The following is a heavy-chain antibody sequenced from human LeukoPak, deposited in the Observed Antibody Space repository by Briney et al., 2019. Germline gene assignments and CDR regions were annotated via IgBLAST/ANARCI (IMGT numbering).Heavy chain of an antibody. CDR3: MRNNYGVNWFDP. V-gene: IGHV1-2*02. Sequence: GASVKVSCKASGYTFTAYYVHWVRQAPGQGLEWMGWINPKSGDTGYAQTFQGRVTMTRDTSINTAYMELSRLTSDDTAVYYCMRNNYGVNWFDPWGQGTLVTVSS. CDR2: INPKSGDT. CDR1: GYTFTAYY. D-gene: IGHD5-24*01. J-gene: IGHJ5*02.